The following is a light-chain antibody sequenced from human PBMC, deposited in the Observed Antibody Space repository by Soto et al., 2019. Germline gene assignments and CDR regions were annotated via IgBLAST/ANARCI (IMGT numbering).Light chain of an antibody. CDR1: SSDVGGYNY. J-gene: IGLJ1*01. CDR2: EVS. Sequence: QSVLTQPASVSGSPGQSITISCTGTSSDVGGYNYVSWYQQHPGKAPKLMIYEVSNRPSGVSPRFSGSKSGNTASLTISGLQAEDEADYYCSSYTSSITRYVFGAGTK. CDR3: SSYTSSITRYV. V-gene: IGLV2-14*01.